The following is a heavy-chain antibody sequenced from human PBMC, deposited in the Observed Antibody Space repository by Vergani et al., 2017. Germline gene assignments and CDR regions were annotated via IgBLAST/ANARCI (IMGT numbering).Heavy chain of an antibody. CDR2: FYTGGGT. J-gene: IGHJ6*02. CDR1: GGSISSGSYY. Sequence: QVQLQESGPGLVRPSQTLSLTCTVSGGSISSGSYYWSWFRQPAGKGLEWIGRFYTGGGTSYNPSLKSRVTISLDTSKNQFSLQLSSVTAADTAVYYCARDPLYSTTWPFLLLDMDVWGQGTTVTVSS. V-gene: IGHV4-61*02. CDR3: ARDPLYSTTWPFLLLDMDV. D-gene: IGHD6-13*01.